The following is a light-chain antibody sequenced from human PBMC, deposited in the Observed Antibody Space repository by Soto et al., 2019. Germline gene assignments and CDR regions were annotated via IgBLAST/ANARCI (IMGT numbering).Light chain of an antibody. Sequence: EIVLTQSPGTLSLSPGERATLSCRASQSVSSSYLAWYQQKPGQAPRLLIYGASSRATGIPDRFSGSGSGTEFTLTIGRLEPEDFAVYYCPQYGSSPPSWTLSQGTKVDIK. CDR2: GAS. J-gene: IGKJ1*01. CDR1: QSVSSSY. V-gene: IGKV3-20*01. CDR3: PQYGSSPPSWT.